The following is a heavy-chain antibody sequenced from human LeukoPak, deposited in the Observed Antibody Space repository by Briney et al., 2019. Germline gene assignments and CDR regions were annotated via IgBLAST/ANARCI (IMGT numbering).Heavy chain of an antibody. CDR3: ARGRELPYYYDSSGYYPFDY. CDR2: MNPNSGNT. CDR1: GYTFTSYD. Sequence: ASVKVSCKASGYTFTSYDINWVRQATGQGLEWTGWMNPNSGNTGYAQKFQGRVTITRNISISTAYMELSSLRSEDTAVYYCARGRELPYYYDSSGYYPFDYWGQGTLVTVSS. V-gene: IGHV1-8*03. J-gene: IGHJ4*02. D-gene: IGHD3-22*01.